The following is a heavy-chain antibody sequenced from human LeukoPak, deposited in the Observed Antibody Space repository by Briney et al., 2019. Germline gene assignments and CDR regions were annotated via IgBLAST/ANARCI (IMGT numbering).Heavy chain of an antibody. J-gene: IGHJ5*02. CDR3: ARGGRWLFAPRDWFDP. Sequence: PGGSLRLSCAASGFTFTTYSMNWVRQAPGKGLEWVSSISSRNSQVHYVDSVKGRFTISRDNANNSLFLQMNSLRVEDTAVYYCARGGRWLFAPRDWFDPWGQGTLVTVSS. D-gene: IGHD6-19*01. CDR2: ISSRNSQV. CDR1: GFTFTTYS. V-gene: IGHV3-21*01.